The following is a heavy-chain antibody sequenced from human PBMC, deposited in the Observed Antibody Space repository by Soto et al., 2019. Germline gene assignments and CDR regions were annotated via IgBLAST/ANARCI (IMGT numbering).Heavy chain of an antibody. CDR2: MNPNSGDT. V-gene: IGHV1-2*02. CDR1: GYRFSDYY. Sequence: QVQLVQSGAEVKKPGASVTVSCKASGYRFSDYYLHWVRQAPGQGPGWMGWMNPNSGDTKYKQKFNGRLTMTRDTSVRTAFMELNWLKSDDTAVYYCARESGGATATLDYYYFYMDVWGIGTTVTVSS. CDR3: ARESGGATATLDYYYFYMDV. D-gene: IGHD5-12*01. J-gene: IGHJ6*03.